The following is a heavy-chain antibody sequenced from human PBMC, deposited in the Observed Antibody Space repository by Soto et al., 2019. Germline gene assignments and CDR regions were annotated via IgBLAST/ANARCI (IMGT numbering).Heavy chain of an antibody. Sequence: QLQLQESGPGLVKPSETLSLSCTVSGDSISSTTYYWGWIRQPPGKGLEWIGSIYNSGSAYYNPSLKSRVPVSVDTSKNQFSLKLSSVTATDTAVYYCARSLRSFDWLFAYWGQGTLVTVSS. J-gene: IGHJ4*02. CDR2: IYNSGSA. V-gene: IGHV4-39*01. CDR3: ARSLRSFDWLFAY. D-gene: IGHD3-9*01. CDR1: GDSISSTTYY.